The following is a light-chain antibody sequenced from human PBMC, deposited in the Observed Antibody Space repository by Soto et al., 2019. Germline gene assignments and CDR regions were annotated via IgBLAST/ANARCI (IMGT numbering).Light chain of an antibody. CDR3: QHDDNWSVT. Sequence: HMTQSPSSLPASVGYIVTLTCLARQDIKHYLNWYQQKPGKAPNLLIYDTSVLETGVPSRFSGSGSGTDFTFTMSSLQPEDVATYYCQHDDNWSVTFGQGTRVEIK. CDR1: QDIKHY. J-gene: IGKJ5*01. CDR2: DTS. V-gene: IGKV1-33*01.